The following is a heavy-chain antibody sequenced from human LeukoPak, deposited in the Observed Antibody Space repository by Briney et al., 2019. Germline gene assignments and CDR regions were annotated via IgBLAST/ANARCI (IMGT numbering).Heavy chain of an antibody. CDR3: ARARGSSGYDYDY. J-gene: IGHJ4*02. CDR2: MNPNSGNT. CDR1: GYTFTSYD. V-gene: IGHV1-8*01. D-gene: IGHD5-12*01. Sequence: ASVKVSCKASGYTFTSYDINWVRQATGQGLEWMGWMNPNSGNTGYAQKFQGRVTMTRNTSISTAYMELSSLRPEDTAVYYCARARGSSGYDYDYWGQGTLVTVSS.